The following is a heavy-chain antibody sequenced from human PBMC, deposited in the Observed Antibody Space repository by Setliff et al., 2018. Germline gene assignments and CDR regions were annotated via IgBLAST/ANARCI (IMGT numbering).Heavy chain of an antibody. CDR2: IFYSDTA. Sequence: NPSETLSLTCTVSGGSIGPHYWSWIRQAPGKGLEWIGHIFYSDTAKYNPSLESRAAISVDSSKNQFSLKLSSVTAADTAVYYCARDRATAIRGVTSFFYYYMDVWGGGTTVTVSS. D-gene: IGHD3-10*01. CDR1: GGSIGPHY. J-gene: IGHJ6*03. CDR3: ARDRATAIRGVTSFFYYYMDV. V-gene: IGHV4-59*11.